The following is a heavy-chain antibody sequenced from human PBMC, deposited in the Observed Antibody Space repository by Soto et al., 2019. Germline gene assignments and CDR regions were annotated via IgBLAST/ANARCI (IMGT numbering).Heavy chain of an antibody. V-gene: IGHV1-18*01. CDR1: GYTFTSYG. CDR3: ARGSRVWQVYGMDV. CDR2: ISAYNGNT. J-gene: IGHJ6*02. Sequence: ASVKVSCKASGYTFTSYGISCVRQAPGQGLEWMGWISAYNGNTNYAQKLQGRVTMTTDTSTSTAYMELRSLRSDDTAVYYCARGSRVWQVYGMDVWGQGTTVTVSS.